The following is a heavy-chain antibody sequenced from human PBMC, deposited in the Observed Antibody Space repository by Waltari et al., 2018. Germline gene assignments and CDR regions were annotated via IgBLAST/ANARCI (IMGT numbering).Heavy chain of an antibody. CDR3: AREYYDLWLEMDV. D-gene: IGHD3-3*01. V-gene: IGHV3-7*05. CDR2: IKPEGREK. CDR1: GCADSSYW. Sequence: VQLVESGGGLVQPGGSLRLSCAASGCADSSYWRSGVRQAPGRGREGVAKIKPEGREKHYVDSVKGRFTISRDNAKNSLYLQTNSLRAEDTAVYYCAREYYDLWLEMDVWGPGTPVTVSS. J-gene: IGHJ6*02.